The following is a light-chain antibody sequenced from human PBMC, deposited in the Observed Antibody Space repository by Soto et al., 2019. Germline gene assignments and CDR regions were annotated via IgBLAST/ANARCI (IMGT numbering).Light chain of an antibody. J-gene: IGKJ1*01. Sequence: EIVMTQSPATLSVSPGERATLSCRPSQSVGSNLAWYQQKPGQAPRLLIYGASTRATGIPARFSGSGSGTEFTLTISSLQSEDFAVYYCQQYSNWPPGTFGQGTKVDIK. CDR1: QSVGSN. CDR3: QQYSNWPPGT. CDR2: GAS. V-gene: IGKV3-15*01.